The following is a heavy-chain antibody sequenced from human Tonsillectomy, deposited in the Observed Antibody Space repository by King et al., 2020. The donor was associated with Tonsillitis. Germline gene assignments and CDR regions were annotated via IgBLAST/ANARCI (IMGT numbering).Heavy chain of an antibody. CDR1: GFSLSTSGVG. V-gene: IGHV2-5*01. CDR2: IYWNDDK. D-gene: IGHD4-17*01. J-gene: IGHJ2*01. CDR3: AHRQVGYYGWYFDL. Sequence: TLQESGPTLVKPTQTLTLTCTFSGFSLSTSGVGVGWIRQPPGKALEWLALIYWNDDKRYSPSLKSRLTITKDTSKNQVVLTMTNMDPVDTATYYCAHRQVGYYGWYFDLWGRGTLVTVSS.